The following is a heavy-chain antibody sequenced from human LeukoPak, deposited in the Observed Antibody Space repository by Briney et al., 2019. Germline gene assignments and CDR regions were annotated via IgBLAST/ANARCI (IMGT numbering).Heavy chain of an antibody. Sequence: ASVKVSCKASGYTFTGYYMHWVRQAPGQGLELMGWINPNSGGTNYAQKFQGRVTMTRDMSISTAYMELSSLRSEDTAVYYCARDHGDYGDAFDIWGQGTMVTVSS. J-gene: IGHJ3*02. CDR3: ARDHGDYGDAFDI. CDR2: INPNSGGT. V-gene: IGHV1-2*02. D-gene: IGHD4-17*01. CDR1: GYTFTGYY.